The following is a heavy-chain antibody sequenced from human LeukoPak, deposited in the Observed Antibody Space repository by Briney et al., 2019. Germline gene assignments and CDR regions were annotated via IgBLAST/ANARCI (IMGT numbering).Heavy chain of an antibody. CDR3: ATDGPFESSDYYDSSGYYP. Sequence: ASVKVSCKVSGYTLTELSMHWVRQAPGKGLEWMGGFDPEDGETIYAQKFQGRVTMTEDTSTDTAYMELSSLRSEDTAVYYCATDGPFESSDYYDSSGYYPWGQGTLVTVSS. D-gene: IGHD3-22*01. V-gene: IGHV1-24*01. J-gene: IGHJ5*02. CDR2: FDPEDGET. CDR1: GYTLTELS.